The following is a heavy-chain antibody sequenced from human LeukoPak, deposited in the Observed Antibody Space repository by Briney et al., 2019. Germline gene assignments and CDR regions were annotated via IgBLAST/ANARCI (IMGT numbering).Heavy chain of an antibody. V-gene: IGHV4-38-2*02. D-gene: IGHD6-13*01. Sequence: SETLSLTCTISGASINSSFYWGWIRQPPGKGLEWMVSFYKSGTTYYNSSLKSRVSISIDTSKTQFSLKLNSVTAADTAVYYCAGYLAGQPSGPNRWGPGTLVTVSS. CDR2: FYKSGTT. J-gene: IGHJ5*02. CDR3: AGYLAGQPSGPNR. CDR1: GASINSSFY.